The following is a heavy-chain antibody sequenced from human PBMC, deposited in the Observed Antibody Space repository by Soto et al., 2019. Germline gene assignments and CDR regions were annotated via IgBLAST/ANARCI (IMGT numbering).Heavy chain of an antibody. D-gene: IGHD3-3*01. CDR1: GSTCGSYT. J-gene: IGHJ3*02. CDR3: ANATATSGGAFDI. CDR2: ILVSDST. Sequence: PGGSLRPPSAASGSTCGSYTMRWVREAPGKGHERVSGILVSDSTQYADLVRSGLTISSDRSTNTVYLQMNSLTAGATAMYLCANATATSGGAFDICGQGTMVTVSS. V-gene: IGHV3-23*01.